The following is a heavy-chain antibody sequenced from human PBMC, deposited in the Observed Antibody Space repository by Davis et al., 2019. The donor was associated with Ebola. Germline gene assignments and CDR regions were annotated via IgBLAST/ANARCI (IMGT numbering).Heavy chain of an antibody. D-gene: IGHD5-24*01. CDR3: ARGRWLQFWYFDY. CDR1: GFTFSSYW. Sequence: PGGSLRLSCAASGFTFSSYWMSWVRQAPGKGLEWVANIKQDGSEKYYVDSVKGRFTISRDNAKNSLYLQMNSLRAEDTAVYYCARGRWLQFWYFDYWGQGTLVTVSS. V-gene: IGHV3-7*01. J-gene: IGHJ4*02. CDR2: IKQDGSEK.